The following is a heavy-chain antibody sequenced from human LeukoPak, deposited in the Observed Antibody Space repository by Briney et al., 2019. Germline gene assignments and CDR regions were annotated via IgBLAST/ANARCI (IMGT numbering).Heavy chain of an antibody. J-gene: IGHJ5*02. D-gene: IGHD2-21*01. CDR1: GFTVSSNY. Sequence: PGGSLRLSCAASGFTVSSNYMSWVRQAPGKGLEWVSVIYSGDSTYYADSVKGRFTISRDNSMNTLYLQMNSLRAEDTAVYYCAREVIARNWFDPWGQGTLVTVSS. CDR2: IYSGDST. CDR3: AREVIARNWFDP. V-gene: IGHV3-53*01.